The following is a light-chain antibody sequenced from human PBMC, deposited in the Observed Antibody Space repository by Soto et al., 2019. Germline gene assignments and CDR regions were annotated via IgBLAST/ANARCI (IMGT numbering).Light chain of an antibody. CDR2: GAS. CDR3: QQYGNSPVT. V-gene: IGKV3-20*01. Sequence: EVVMTQSPGTLSLSPGERATLSCWASQSVASNLVWYQQKPGQAPRLLIYGASRRPTAIPDRFSGSGSGTDCTLTITRLEPEDFAVYYCQQYGNSPVTFGRGTRLQIK. CDR1: QSVASN. J-gene: IGKJ2*01.